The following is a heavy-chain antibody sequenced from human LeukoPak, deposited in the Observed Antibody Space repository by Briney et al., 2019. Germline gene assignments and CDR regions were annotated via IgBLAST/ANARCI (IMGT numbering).Heavy chain of an antibody. Sequence: GGSLRLSCAASGFTFSSYEMHWVRQAPGKGLEWISYISSSGSTMYSADSVKGRFTISRDNAKNSLYLQMNSLRAEDTAVYYCARVHYNTAMVDIDYWGQGTLVTVSS. D-gene: IGHD5-18*01. V-gene: IGHV3-48*03. CDR1: GFTFSSYE. CDR2: ISSSGSTM. CDR3: ARVHYNTAMVDIDY. J-gene: IGHJ4*02.